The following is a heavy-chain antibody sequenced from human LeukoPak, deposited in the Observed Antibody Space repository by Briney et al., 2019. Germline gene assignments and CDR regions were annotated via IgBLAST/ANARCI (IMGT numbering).Heavy chain of an antibody. V-gene: IGHV4-4*09. J-gene: IGHJ5*02. CDR2: IYTSGST. Sequence: PSETLSLTCTVSGGSISSYYWSWIRQPPGKGLEWIGYIYTSGSTNYNPSLKSRVTISVDTSKNQFSLKLSSVTAADTAVYYCARLAYDFWSGYSFDPWGQGTLVTVSS. CDR3: ARLAYDFWSGYSFDP. D-gene: IGHD3-3*01. CDR1: GGSISSYY.